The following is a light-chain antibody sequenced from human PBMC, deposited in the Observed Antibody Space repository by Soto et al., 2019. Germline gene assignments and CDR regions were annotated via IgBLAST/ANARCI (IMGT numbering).Light chain of an antibody. J-gene: IGKJ3*01. V-gene: IGKV3D-15*01. CDR2: GAS. CDR3: QHYNSYPFP. Sequence: FVLTQAPSTLSLSPGARATLSCRASQGVSSNLAWYQQKPGQAPRLLIYGASSRATGIPDRFSGSGSGTEFTLTISSLQPDDFATYYCQHYNSYPFPFGPGNKVDI. CDR1: QGVSSN.